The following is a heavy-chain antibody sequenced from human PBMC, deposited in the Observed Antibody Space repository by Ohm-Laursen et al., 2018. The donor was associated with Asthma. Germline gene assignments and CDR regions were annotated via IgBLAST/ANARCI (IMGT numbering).Heavy chain of an antibody. CDR3: ARRDFSGGDPNAAFDI. CDR2: ITSDGSWT. V-gene: IGHV3-30-3*01. D-gene: IGHD2-21*02. Sequence: SLRLSCSASGFTFDDYAMHWVRQAPGKGLEWVTIITSDGSWTSYADSVKGRFTISRDNSKSTLYMQMSSLRAGDTAVYYCARRDFSGGDPNAAFDIWGQGTMVTVSS. CDR1: GFTFDDYA. J-gene: IGHJ3*02.